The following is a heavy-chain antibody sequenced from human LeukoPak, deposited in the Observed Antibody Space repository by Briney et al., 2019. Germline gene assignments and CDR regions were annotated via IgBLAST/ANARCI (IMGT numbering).Heavy chain of an antibody. J-gene: IGHJ4*02. Sequence: PSETLSLTCTVSGGSISNYYWSWIRQPAGKGLEWIGYIYYSGSTTYNPSLKSRVTLSVDTSENQFSLRLTSVTAADTAVYYCARRTVVLDYWGRGTLVTVSS. CDR1: GGSISNYY. CDR2: IYYSGST. V-gene: IGHV4-59*01. CDR3: ARRTVVLDY. D-gene: IGHD4-17*01.